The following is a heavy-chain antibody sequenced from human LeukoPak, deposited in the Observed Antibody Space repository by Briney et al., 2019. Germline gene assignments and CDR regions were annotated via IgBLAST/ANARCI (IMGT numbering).Heavy chain of an antibody. J-gene: IGHJ2*01. V-gene: IGHV4-4*07. Sequence: SETLSLTCTVSDGSISSYYWSWIRQPAGKGLEWIGRIYTSGSTNYNPSLKSRVTMSVDTSKNQFSLKLSSVTAADTAVYYCARGRSGYYTRRWYFDLWGRGTLVTVSS. CDR1: DGSISSYY. D-gene: IGHD3-3*01. CDR3: ARGRSGYYTRRWYFDL. CDR2: IYTSGST.